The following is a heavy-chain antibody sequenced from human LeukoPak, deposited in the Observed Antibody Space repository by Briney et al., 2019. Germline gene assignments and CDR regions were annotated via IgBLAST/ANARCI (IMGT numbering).Heavy chain of an antibody. V-gene: IGHV1-69*13. D-gene: IGHD3-3*01. CDR2: IIPIFGTA. J-gene: IGHJ5*02. Sequence: SVMVSCKASGGTFSSYAISWVRQAPGQGLEWMGGIIPIFGTANYAQKFQGRVTITADESTSTAYMELSSLRSEDTAVYYCARESSSAGITIFGVVPAGFDPWGQGTLVTVSS. CDR3: ARESSSAGITIFGVVPAGFDP. CDR1: GGTFSSYA.